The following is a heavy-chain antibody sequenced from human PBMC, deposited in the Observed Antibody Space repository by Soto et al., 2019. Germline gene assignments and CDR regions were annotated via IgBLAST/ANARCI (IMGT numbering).Heavy chain of an antibody. CDR2: IHCHDDK. CDR3: AQISYSEGTSSFEY. Sequence: GSGPTLGNPTQTLTLTCTFSGFSLSTSGMCVSWIRQPPGKALEWLQRIHCHDDKFYSTSLKTRLTISKETSKNQVALTMTTPDPVHTATYYRAQISYSEGTSSFEY. CDR1: GFSLSTSGMC. J-gene: IGHJ1*01. D-gene: IGHD2-21*01. V-gene: IGHV2-70*17.